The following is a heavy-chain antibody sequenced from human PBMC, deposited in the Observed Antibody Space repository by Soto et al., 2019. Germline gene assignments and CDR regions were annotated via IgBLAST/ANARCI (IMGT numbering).Heavy chain of an antibody. CDR3: AGGVAGSGPFTWELPDH. Sequence: QMQLVQSGAEVKKTGSSVTVSCKALGNTFTYRYLHWVRQAPGQALEWKGWITPFSGDVHYAQKFQERVTITRDRSINTAYMQMSSLRSEDTAMYCCAGGVAGSGPFTWELPDHWGQGTLVTVSS. D-gene: IGHD1-26*01. CDR1: GNTFTYRY. J-gene: IGHJ4*02. CDR2: ITPFSGDV. V-gene: IGHV1-45*02.